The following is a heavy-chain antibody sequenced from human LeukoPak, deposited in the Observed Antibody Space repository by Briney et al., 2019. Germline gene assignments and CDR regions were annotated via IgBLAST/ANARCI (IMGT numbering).Heavy chain of an antibody. CDR1: ELTFSNAW. CDR3: TTGRTSSSKDWFDP. CDR2: INSKTDGGTT. V-gene: IGHV3-15*01. D-gene: IGHD6-6*01. J-gene: IGHJ5*01. Sequence: MPGGSLRLSCAASELTFSNAWMTWVRQAPGKGLEWVGRINSKTDGGTTSYAAPVKGRFTISRDDSKKTLYLEMNNLTIEDAGVYYCTTGRTSSSKDWFDPWGQGTLVTVSS.